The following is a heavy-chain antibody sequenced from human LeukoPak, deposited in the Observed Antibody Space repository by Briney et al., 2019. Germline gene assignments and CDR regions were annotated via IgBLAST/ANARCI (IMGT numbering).Heavy chain of an antibody. D-gene: IGHD3-10*01. V-gene: IGHV4-34*01. CDR3: ARRVGRWFGERAYYYNYMDV. Sequence: SETLSLTCAVYGGSFTGFYWSWIRQPPGKGLEWIGEINHSRSTNYNPSLKSRVTISVDTSKNQFSLKLSSVTAADTAVYYCARRVGRWFGERAYYYNYMDVWDKGTTVTISS. CDR1: GGSFTGFY. CDR2: INHSRST. J-gene: IGHJ6*03.